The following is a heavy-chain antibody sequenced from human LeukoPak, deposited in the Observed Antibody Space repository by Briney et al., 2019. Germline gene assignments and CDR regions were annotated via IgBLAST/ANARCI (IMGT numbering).Heavy chain of an antibody. V-gene: IGHV1-2*02. CDR1: GYTFTGYY. CDR3: ARAGMANSGSYYRGWFDP. D-gene: IGHD3-10*01. J-gene: IGHJ5*02. CDR2: INPNSGGT. Sequence: EASVKVSCKASGYTFTGYYMHWVRQAPGQGLEWMGWINPNSGGTNYAQKFQGRVTMTRDTSISTAYMELSRLRSDDTAVYYCARAGMANSGSYYRGWFDPWGQGTLVTVSS.